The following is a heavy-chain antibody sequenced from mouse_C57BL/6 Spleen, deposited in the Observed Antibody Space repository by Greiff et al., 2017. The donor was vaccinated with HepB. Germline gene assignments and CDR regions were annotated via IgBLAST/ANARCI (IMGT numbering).Heavy chain of an antibody. CDR3: TTGVVPGY. CDR2: IDPENGDT. CDR1: GFNIKDDY. D-gene: IGHD6-2*01. J-gene: IGHJ2*01. V-gene: IGHV14-4*01. Sequence: EVQRVESGAELVRPGASVKLSCTASGFNIKDDYMHWVKQRPEQGLEWIGWIDPENGDTEYASKFQGKATITADTSSNTAYLQLSSLTSEDTAVYYCTTGVVPGYWGQGTTLTVSS.